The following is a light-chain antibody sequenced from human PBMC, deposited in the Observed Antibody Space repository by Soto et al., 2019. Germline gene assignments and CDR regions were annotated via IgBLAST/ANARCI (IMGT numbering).Light chain of an antibody. J-gene: IGLJ1*01. CDR2: EVT. CDR3: SSYTGGNPSYV. Sequence: QSVLTQPPSASGSPGRSVTISCTGTSSDVGGYDYVSWYQQHPGKAPKLMIYEVTIRPSGVSDRFSGSKSGNTASLTVSGLQAEDEADYYCSSYTGGNPSYVFGTGTKAPS. CDR1: SSDVGGYDY. V-gene: IGLV2-8*01.